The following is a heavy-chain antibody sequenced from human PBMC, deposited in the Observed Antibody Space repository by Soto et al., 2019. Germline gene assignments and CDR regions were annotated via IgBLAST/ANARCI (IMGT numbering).Heavy chain of an antibody. CDR3: ARTIGYCSGGSCYYYYMDV. CDR2: IYYSGST. J-gene: IGHJ6*03. Sequence: ETLSLTCTVSGGSISSYYWSWIRQPPGKGLEWIGYIYYSGSTNYNPSLRSRVTISVDTSKNQFSLKLSSVTAADTAVYYCARTIGYCSGGSCYYYYMDVWGKGTTVTVSS. V-gene: IGHV4-59*08. D-gene: IGHD2-15*01. CDR1: GGSISSYY.